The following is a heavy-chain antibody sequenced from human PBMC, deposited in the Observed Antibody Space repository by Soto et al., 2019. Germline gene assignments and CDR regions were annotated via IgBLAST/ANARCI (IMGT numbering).Heavy chain of an antibody. CDR3: ARIGSTVTTYGY. J-gene: IGHJ4*02. D-gene: IGHD4-17*01. Sequence: GGSLRLSCAASGFTFGSYGMHWVRQAPGKGLEWVAVISYDGSNKYYADSVKGRFTISRDNSKNTLYLQMNSLRAEDTAVYYCARIGSTVTTYGYWGQGTLVTVSS. V-gene: IGHV3-30*19. CDR2: ISYDGSNK. CDR1: GFTFGSYG.